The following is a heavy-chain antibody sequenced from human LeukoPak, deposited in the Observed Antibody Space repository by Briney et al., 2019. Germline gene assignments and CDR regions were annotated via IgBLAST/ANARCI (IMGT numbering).Heavy chain of an antibody. Sequence: GGSLRLSCAASGFTFSSYAMSWVRQAPGKGLEWVSAISGSGRSTYYADSVKGRFTISRDNSKNTLYLQMNSLRAEDTAVYYCAREVLGDYGGYVAYFDYWGQGTLVTVSS. V-gene: IGHV3-23*01. CDR1: GFTFSSYA. J-gene: IGHJ4*02. D-gene: IGHD4-17*01. CDR2: ISGSGRST. CDR3: AREVLGDYGGYVAYFDY.